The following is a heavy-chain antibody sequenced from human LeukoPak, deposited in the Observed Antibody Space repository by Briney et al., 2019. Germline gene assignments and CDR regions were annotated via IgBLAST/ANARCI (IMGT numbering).Heavy chain of an antibody. Sequence: PSETLSLTCTVSGGSISSYYWSWIRQPPGKGLEWIGYIYYSGSTNYNPSLKSRVTISVDTSKNQFSLKLSSVTAADTAVYYCARVIVYSYGGEYYFDYWGQGTLVTVSS. CDR1: GGSISSYY. D-gene: IGHD5-18*01. CDR3: ARVIVYSYGGEYYFDY. CDR2: IYYSGST. V-gene: IGHV4-59*01. J-gene: IGHJ4*02.